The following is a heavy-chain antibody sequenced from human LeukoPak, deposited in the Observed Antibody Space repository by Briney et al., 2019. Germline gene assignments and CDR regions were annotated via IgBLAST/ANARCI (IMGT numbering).Heavy chain of an antibody. CDR3: ARPTDGDSTRYGMDV. Sequence: GGSLRLSCAASGFVVGGNYMSWVRQAPGKGLEWVSVIYSGGSTYYADSVKGRFSTSRDSSTSTLFLQMDSLRVEDTAMYYCARPTDGDSTRYGMDVWGQGTTVTVSS. V-gene: IGHV3-53*01. D-gene: IGHD2-21*02. CDR2: IYSGGST. CDR1: GFVVGGNY. J-gene: IGHJ6*02.